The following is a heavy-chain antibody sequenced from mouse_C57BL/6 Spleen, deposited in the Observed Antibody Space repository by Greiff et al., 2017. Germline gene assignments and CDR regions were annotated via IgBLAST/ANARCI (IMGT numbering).Heavy chain of an antibody. CDR1: GYTFTSYW. V-gene: IGHV1-64*01. J-gene: IGHJ2*01. CDR3: ASSMVTHYFDY. Sequence: QVHVKQPGAELVKPGASVKLSCKASGYTFTSYWMHWVKQRPGQGLEWIGMIHPNSGSTNYNEKFKSKATLTVDKSSSPAYMQLSSLTSEDSAVYYGASSMVTHYFDYWGQGTTLTVSS. CDR2: IHPNSGST. D-gene: IGHD2-2*01.